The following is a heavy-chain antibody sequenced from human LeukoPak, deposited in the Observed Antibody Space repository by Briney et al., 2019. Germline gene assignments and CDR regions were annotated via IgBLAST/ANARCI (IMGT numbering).Heavy chain of an antibody. D-gene: IGHD3-10*01. CDR3: ARVIGSGSYWGDAFDI. V-gene: IGHV4-34*01. CDR1: VGSFSGYY. J-gene: IGHJ3*02. CDR2: INHSGGT. Sequence: PSETLSLTCAVYVGSFSGYYWSWIRQPPGKGLEWIGEINHSGGTNYNPSLKSRLTISVDTSKNQFSLKLSSVTAADTAVYYCARVIGSGSYWGDAFDIWGQGTMVTVSS.